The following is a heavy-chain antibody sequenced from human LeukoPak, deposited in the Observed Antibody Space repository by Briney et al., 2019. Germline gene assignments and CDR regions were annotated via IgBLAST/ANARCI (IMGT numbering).Heavy chain of an antibody. CDR1: GFTFSSYG. Sequence: PGGSLRLSCAASGFTFSSYGMSWVRQAPGKGLEWVSAISGSGGSTYYADSVKGRFTISRDNSKNTLYLQMNSLRAEDTAVYYCAKTGSIGYSSSWYAAGLDYWGQGTLVTVSS. CDR3: AKTGSIGYSSSWYAAGLDY. D-gene: IGHD6-13*01. CDR2: ISGSGGST. J-gene: IGHJ4*02. V-gene: IGHV3-23*01.